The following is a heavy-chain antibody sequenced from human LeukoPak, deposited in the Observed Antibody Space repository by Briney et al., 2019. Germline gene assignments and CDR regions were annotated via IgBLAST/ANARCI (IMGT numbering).Heavy chain of an antibody. CDR2: IYSGGST. CDR3: SITIPSFDS. J-gene: IGHJ4*02. CDR1: GFTVSSNY. Sequence: GGSLRLSCAASGFTVSSNYMSWVRQAPGKGLEWVSVIYSGGSTYYADSVKGRFTISRDNFKNTLYLQMNSLRAEDTAVYYCSITIPSFDSWGQGTLSPSPQ. D-gene: IGHD3-3*01. V-gene: IGHV3-53*01.